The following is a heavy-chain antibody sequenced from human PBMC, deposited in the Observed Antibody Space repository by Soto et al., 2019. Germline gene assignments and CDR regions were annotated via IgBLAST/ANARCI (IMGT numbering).Heavy chain of an antibody. D-gene: IGHD3-3*01. CDR2: INPATGAA. CDR1: VYPVTAYY. J-gene: IGHJ3*02. CDR3: ARGGGVGVAGSAAFDM. Sequence: QLHLVQSGAVVKKPGASVTVSCSASVYPVTAYYMHWVRQAPGRGLEWMGGINPATGAAKYTQQFQGRVTMTRDTSTSTGFMELGGLTSEDTAVFYWARGGGVGVAGSAAFDMWGQGTLVTVSS. V-gene: IGHV1-2*02.